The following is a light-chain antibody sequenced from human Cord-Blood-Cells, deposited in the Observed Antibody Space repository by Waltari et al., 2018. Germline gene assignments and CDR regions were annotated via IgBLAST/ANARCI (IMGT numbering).Light chain of an antibody. Sequence: ELVMQQSPATLSVSPGERATLSCRASQSVSSNLAWYQQKPGQAPRLLIYGASTRATGIPARFSGSGSGTEFTLTISSLQSEDFAVYYCQQYNNWPRTFGQGTKVEIK. CDR2: GAS. V-gene: IGKV3-15*01. J-gene: IGKJ1*01. CDR3: QQYNNWPRT. CDR1: QSVSSN.